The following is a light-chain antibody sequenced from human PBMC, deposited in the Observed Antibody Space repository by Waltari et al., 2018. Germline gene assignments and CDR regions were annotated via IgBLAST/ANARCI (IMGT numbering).Light chain of an antibody. Sequence: DVVMTQSTLSLPVTVGQVASISRSSSQSLLFSDGKIYLNWFHQRPGQSPRRLIYKVSNRESGVPDRFSGSGSVTDFTLKITRVEAEDVGVYFCMQGAHWPRTFGQGTRVEI. CDR2: KVS. V-gene: IGKV2-30*01. CDR1: QSLLFSDGKIY. CDR3: MQGAHWPRT. J-gene: IGKJ1*01.